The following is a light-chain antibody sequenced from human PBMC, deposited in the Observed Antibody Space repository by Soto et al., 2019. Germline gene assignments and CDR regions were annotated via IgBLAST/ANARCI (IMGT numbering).Light chain of an antibody. CDR1: QSVSSSY. Sequence: EIVLTQSPGTLSLSPGERATLSCRASQSVSSSYLAWYQQKPGQAPRLLIYGACSRATGIPDRFSGSGSGTDFTLTISRLEPEDFAVYYCQQYGSSPLTCGGGTKVEIK. CDR3: QQYGSSPLT. CDR2: GAC. J-gene: IGKJ4*01. V-gene: IGKV3-20*01.